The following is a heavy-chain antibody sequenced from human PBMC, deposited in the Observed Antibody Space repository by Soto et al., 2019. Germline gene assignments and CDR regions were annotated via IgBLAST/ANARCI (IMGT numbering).Heavy chain of an antibody. Sequence: SETLSLTCSVSGGSVTSGSSYWGWVRQAPGKGLEWIGDVFFMGNTWYNADLKARLTISVDTSNDQFSLRLSSVTAADTAFYFCVRLTSRIAPASHERSHYLDTWSPGMLVTVSS. CDR1: GGSVTSGSSY. D-gene: IGHD1-26*01. CDR2: VFFMGNT. V-gene: IGHV4-39*01. J-gene: IGHJ4*02. CDR3: VRLTSRIAPASHERSHYLDT.